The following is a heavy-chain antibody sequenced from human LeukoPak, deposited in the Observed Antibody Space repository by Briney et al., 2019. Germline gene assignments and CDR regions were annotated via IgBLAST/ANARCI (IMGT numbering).Heavy chain of an antibody. CDR3: AREGGLNWFDP. Sequence: PSETLSLTCAVSGYSISSDYYWGWIRQPPGKGLEWIGSIYHSGSTYYNPSLKSRVTISVDTSKNQFSLKLSSVTAADTAVYYCAREGGLNWFDPWGQGTLVTVSS. CDR1: GYSISSDYY. V-gene: IGHV4-38-2*02. D-gene: IGHD3-16*01. J-gene: IGHJ5*02. CDR2: IYHSGST.